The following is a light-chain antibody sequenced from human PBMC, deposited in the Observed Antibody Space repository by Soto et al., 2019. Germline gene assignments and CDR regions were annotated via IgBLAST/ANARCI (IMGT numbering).Light chain of an antibody. V-gene: IGKV3-11*01. CDR2: DAS. CDR1: QSVSSY. CDR3: QQRSNWPSIT. J-gene: IGKJ5*01. Sequence: EIVLTQSPATLSLSPGERATLSCTASQSVSSYLAWYQQKPGQAPRLLISDASNRATGIPVRFRGSGSGTDFTLTISSLEAEDSAVYYCQQRSNWPSITFGQGTRLEIK.